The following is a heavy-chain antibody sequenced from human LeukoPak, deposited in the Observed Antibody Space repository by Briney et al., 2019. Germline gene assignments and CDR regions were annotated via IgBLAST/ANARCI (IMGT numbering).Heavy chain of an antibody. V-gene: IGHV4-4*02. J-gene: IGHJ3*02. D-gene: IGHD3-10*01. CDR1: GDSISSSNW. CDR2: IYHSGST. Sequence: SETLSLTCTVSGDSISSSNWWSWVRQPPGKGLEWIGEIYHSGSTNYNPSLRGRVTISVDTSKNQFSLKLSSVTAADTAVYYCARDPGGITPHAFDIWGQGTMVTVSS. CDR3: ARDPGGITPHAFDI.